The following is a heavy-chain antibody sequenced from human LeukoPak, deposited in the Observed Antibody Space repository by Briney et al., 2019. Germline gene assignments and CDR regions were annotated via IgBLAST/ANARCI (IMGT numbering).Heavy chain of an antibody. D-gene: IGHD6-13*01. Sequence: GASVKVSCKASGYTFTSYAMNWVRQAPGQGLEWMGWINTNTGNPTYAQGFTGRFVFSLDTSVSTAYLQISSLKAEDTAVYYCARTQQLVLRSPLDPWGQGTLVTVSS. CDR2: INTNTGNP. J-gene: IGHJ5*02. CDR3: ARTQQLVLRSPLDP. CDR1: GYTFTSYA. V-gene: IGHV7-4-1*02.